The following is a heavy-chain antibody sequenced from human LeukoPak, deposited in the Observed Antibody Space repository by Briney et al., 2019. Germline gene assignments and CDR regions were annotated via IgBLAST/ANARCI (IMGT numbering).Heavy chain of an antibody. D-gene: IGHD3-10*01. CDR3: AKRGVVIRVFLVGFHKEAYYFDS. Sequence: PGGSLRLSCAVSGITLSNYGMIWVRQAPGKGLEWVAGISDSGGRTNYADSVKGRFTISRDNPKNTLYLQMNSLRAEDTAVYFCAKRGVVIRVFLVGFHKEAYYFDSWGQGALVTVSS. J-gene: IGHJ4*02. CDR1: GITLSNYG. CDR2: ISDSGGRT. V-gene: IGHV3-23*01.